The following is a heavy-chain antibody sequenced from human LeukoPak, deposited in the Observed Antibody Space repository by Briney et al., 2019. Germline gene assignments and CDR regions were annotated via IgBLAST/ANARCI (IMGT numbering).Heavy chain of an antibody. Sequence: GESLRLPCAASGFTFSSYAMTWVRQAPGKGLEWVSVISGSGDTTYYADSVKGRFIISRDNSKNTLYLQMNSLRAEDTAVYFCARSRDGYKRFDSWGQGTLVTVSS. D-gene: IGHD5-24*01. J-gene: IGHJ4*02. CDR3: ARSRDGYKRFDS. V-gene: IGHV3-23*01. CDR2: ISGSGDTT. CDR1: GFTFSSYA.